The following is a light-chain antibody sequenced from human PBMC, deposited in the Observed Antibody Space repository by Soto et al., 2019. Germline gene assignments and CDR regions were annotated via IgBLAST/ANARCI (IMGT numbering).Light chain of an antibody. J-gene: IGKJ3*01. CDR2: GTS. CDR3: QQYGSSLFT. Sequence: EIVLTQSPGTLSLSPGERATLSCRASQSVRSKSLAWYQQKPGQAPRVLIYGTSIRASGVPERFSGGGSGTDFTLTITRLEPEDFAVYYCQQYGSSLFTFGPGTKVDFK. CDR1: QSVRSKS. V-gene: IGKV3-20*01.